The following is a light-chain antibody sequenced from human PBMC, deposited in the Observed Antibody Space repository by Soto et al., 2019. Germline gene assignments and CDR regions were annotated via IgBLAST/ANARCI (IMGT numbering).Light chain of an antibody. Sequence: QSVLTQPPSASGTPGQSVTVSCSGSTSDIGTNAVNWFQHLPGTAPRLLIYTNNQRPSGVPDRFSGSKSGTSASLAISGLQYEDEADYYCATWHDSFYVCGTGTKVTVL. V-gene: IGLV1-44*01. CDR2: TNN. CDR3: ATWHDSFYV. CDR1: TSDIGTNA. J-gene: IGLJ1*01.